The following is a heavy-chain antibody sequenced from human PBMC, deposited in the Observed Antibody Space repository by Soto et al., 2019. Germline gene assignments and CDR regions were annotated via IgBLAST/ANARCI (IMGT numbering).Heavy chain of an antibody. V-gene: IGHV3-53*01. D-gene: IGHD3-3*01. CDR1: GFTVSSNY. Sequence: GGSLRLSCAASGFTVSSNYMSWVRQAPGKGLEWVSVIYSGGSTYYADSVKGRFTISRDNSKNTLYLQMNSLRAEDTAVYYCARGYDFYYYGMDVWGQGTTVTVSS. J-gene: IGHJ6*02. CDR3: ARGYDFYYYGMDV. CDR2: IYSGGST.